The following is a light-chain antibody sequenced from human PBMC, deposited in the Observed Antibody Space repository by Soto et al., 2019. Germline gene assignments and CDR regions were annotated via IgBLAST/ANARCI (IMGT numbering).Light chain of an antibody. CDR1: QSISTW. J-gene: IGKJ1*01. CDR3: QQYSSYWT. V-gene: IGKV1-5*03. CDR2: KAS. Sequence: DIQMTQSPSTLPASVGDRVTITCRASQSISTWLAWYQQKPGKAPNLLIYKASYLAGGGRWRFSGGESGTEFTLTISILQPDDFATYYCQQYSSYWTFGQGTKVYI.